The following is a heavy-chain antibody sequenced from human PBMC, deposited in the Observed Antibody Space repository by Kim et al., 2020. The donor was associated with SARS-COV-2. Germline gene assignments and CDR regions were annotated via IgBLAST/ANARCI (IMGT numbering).Heavy chain of an antibody. Sequence: GGSLRLSCAGSGFTFSTYSINWVRQAPEKGLEWVSGISSSSSYIYYADSVKGRFTISRDNAQNSLHLQMNSLRVEDTAVYYCARDPRSSGSYRGYFDLWGRGTLVTVSS. D-gene: IGHD6-19*01. V-gene: IGHV3-21*06. J-gene: IGHJ2*01. CDR2: ISSSSSYI. CDR3: ARDPRSSGSYRGYFDL. CDR1: GFTFSTYS.